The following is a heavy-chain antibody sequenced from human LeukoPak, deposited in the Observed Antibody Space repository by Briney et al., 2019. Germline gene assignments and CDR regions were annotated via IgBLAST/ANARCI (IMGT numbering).Heavy chain of an antibody. CDR2: ISAYNGNT. D-gene: IGHD4-23*01. V-gene: IGHV1-18*01. CDR1: GYTFTSYG. CDR3: ARVGDYGGNLEYYFDY. J-gene: IGHJ4*02. Sequence: ASVKVSCKASGYTFTSYGISWVRQAPGQGLEWMGWISAYNGNTNYAQKLQGRVTMTTDTSTSTAYMELRSLRSDDTAVYYCARVGDYGGNLEYYFDYWGQGTLVTVSS.